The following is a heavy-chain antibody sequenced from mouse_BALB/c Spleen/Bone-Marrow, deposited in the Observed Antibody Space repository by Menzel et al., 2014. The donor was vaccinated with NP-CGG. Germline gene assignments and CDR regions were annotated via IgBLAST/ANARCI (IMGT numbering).Heavy chain of an antibody. Sequence: DVQPQESGAELVKPGASVKLSCTASGFNIKDTYMHWVKQRPEQGLEWIGRIDPANGNTKYDPKFQGKATITADTSSNTAYLQLSSLTSEDTAVYYCARGGTTATWFFDVWVAGTPVTVPS. J-gene: IGHJ1*01. CDR3: ARGGTTATWFFDV. V-gene: IGHV14-3*02. CDR2: IDPANGNT. CDR1: GFNIKDTY. D-gene: IGHD1-2*01.